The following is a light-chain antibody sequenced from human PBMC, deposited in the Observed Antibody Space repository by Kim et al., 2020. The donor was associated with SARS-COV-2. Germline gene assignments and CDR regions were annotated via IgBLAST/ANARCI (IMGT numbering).Light chain of an antibody. Sequence: EIVLTQSPGTLSLSPGGRASLSCRASQNVFRNYLAWYQHKPDQAPRLLIYGASSRATGIPNRFSGSGSGTDFTLTISRLESEDFAIYYCHQYGSSPFTFGPRTKVDIK. J-gene: IGKJ3*01. CDR3: HQYGSSPFT. CDR2: GAS. V-gene: IGKV3-20*01. CDR1: QNVFRNY.